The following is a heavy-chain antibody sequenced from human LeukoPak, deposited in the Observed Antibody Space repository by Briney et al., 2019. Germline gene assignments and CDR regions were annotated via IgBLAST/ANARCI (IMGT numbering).Heavy chain of an antibody. Sequence: SETLSLTCTVSGGSISSSSYYWGWIRQAPGKGLEWIGSIYYSGSTYYNPSLKSRVTISVDTSKNQFSLKLSSVTAADTAVYYCARVGLYYYYMDVWGKGTTVTISS. CDR3: ARVGLYYYYMDV. CDR2: IYYSGST. CDR1: GGSISSSSYY. V-gene: IGHV4-39*07. J-gene: IGHJ6*03.